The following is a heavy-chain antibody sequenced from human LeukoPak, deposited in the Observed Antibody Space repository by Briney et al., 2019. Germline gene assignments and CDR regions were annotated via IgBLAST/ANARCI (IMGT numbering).Heavy chain of an antibody. CDR1: GVSISSYY. CDR3: ARVQRPLDGADY. J-gene: IGHJ4*02. CDR2: IYYSGST. V-gene: IGHV4-59*01. Sequence: SETLSLTCTVSGVSISSYYWSWIRQPPGKGLEWIGYIYYSGSTYYNPSLKSRVTITVDTSKNLFSLKLSSVTAADTAVYYCARVQRPLDGADYWGQGTLVTVSS. D-gene: IGHD1-1*01.